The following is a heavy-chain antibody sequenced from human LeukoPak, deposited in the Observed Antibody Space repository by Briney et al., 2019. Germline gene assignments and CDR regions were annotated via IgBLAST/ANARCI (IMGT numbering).Heavy chain of an antibody. Sequence: ASVKVSCMASGYTFTSYGISWVRQAPGQGLEWMGWISAYNGNTNYAQKLQGRVTMTTDTSTSTAYMELRSLRSDDTAVYYCARDSRIVGATRGLRNWGQGTLVTVSS. CDR1: GYTFTSYG. CDR3: ARDSRIVGATRGLRN. J-gene: IGHJ4*02. V-gene: IGHV1-18*01. CDR2: ISAYNGNT. D-gene: IGHD1-26*01.